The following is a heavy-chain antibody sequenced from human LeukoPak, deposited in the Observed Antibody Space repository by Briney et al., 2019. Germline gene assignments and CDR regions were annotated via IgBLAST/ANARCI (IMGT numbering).Heavy chain of an antibody. Sequence: SETLSLTCTVSGGSVSSGSYYWSWIRQPPGKGLEWIGYIYYSGSTNYNPSLKSRVTISVDTSKNQFSLKLSSVTAADTAVYYCAREGNYDSSGPDAFDIWGQGTMVTVSS. J-gene: IGHJ3*02. V-gene: IGHV4-61*01. CDR1: GGSVSSGSYY. D-gene: IGHD3-22*01. CDR2: IYYSGST. CDR3: AREGNYDSSGPDAFDI.